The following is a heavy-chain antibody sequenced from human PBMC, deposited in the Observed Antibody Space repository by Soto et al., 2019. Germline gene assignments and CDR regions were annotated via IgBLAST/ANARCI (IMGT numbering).Heavy chain of an antibody. CDR2: ISGSGGST. D-gene: IGHD3-3*01. CDR3: AKSVDFWSGYYLVDY. V-gene: IGHV3-23*01. J-gene: IGHJ4*02. CDR1: GFTFSSYA. Sequence: PGGSLRLSCAASGFTFSSYAMSWVRQAPGKGLEWVSAISGSGGSTYYADSVKGRFTISRDNSKNTLYLQMNSLRAEDTAVYYCAKSVDFWSGYYLVDYWGQGTLVTVSS.